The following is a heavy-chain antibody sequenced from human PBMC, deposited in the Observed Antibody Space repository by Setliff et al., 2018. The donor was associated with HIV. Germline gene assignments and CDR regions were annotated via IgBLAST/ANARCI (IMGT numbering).Heavy chain of an antibody. CDR2: ISVDNGNT. Sequence: ASVKVSCKASGYTFSSYGISWVRQAPGQRLEWMGWISVDNGNTNYAQKFQDRVTMTRDTSTSTGYMELSSLRSDDTAVYYCARGISPLDYMDVWGKGTTVTVSS. CDR1: GYTFSSYG. J-gene: IGHJ6*03. V-gene: IGHV1-18*01. CDR3: ARGISPLDYMDV.